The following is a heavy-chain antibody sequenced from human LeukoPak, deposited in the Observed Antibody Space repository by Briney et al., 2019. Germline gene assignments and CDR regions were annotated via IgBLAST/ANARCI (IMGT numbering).Heavy chain of an antibody. CDR1: GFAVSNNY. D-gene: IGHD3-10*01. Sequence: GGSLRLSCAASGFAVSNNYMSWVRQAPGKGLEWVSVIYTDGTTYYADSVKGRFTISRDNSKNTLYLQMNSLRAEDTAVYYCARWRVPGYFDYWGQGALVTVFS. CDR3: ARWRVPGYFDY. V-gene: IGHV3-66*02. CDR2: IYTDGTT. J-gene: IGHJ4*02.